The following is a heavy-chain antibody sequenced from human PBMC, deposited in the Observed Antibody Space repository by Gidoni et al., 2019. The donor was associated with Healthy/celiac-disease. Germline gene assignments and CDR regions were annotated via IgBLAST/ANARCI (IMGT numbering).Heavy chain of an antibody. Sequence: EVQLLESGGGLVQPGGSLRLSCASSGFPFSSYAMSWVRQAPGKGLEWVSAISGSGGSTYYADSVKGRFTISRDNSKNTLYLQMNSLRAEDTAVYYCAETPGGGYNSYWGQGTLVTVSS. CDR2: ISGSGGST. CDR1: GFPFSSYA. V-gene: IGHV3-23*01. J-gene: IGHJ4*02. CDR3: AETPGGGYNSY. D-gene: IGHD5-12*01.